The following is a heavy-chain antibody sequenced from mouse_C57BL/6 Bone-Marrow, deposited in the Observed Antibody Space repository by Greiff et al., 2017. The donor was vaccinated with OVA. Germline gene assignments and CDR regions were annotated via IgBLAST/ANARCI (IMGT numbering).Heavy chain of an antibody. CDR1: GYTFTDYY. CDR3: ARGGSSWYFDV. J-gene: IGHJ1*03. CDR2: INPNNGGT. D-gene: IGHD1-1*01. Sequence: EVQLQQSGPELVKPGASVKISCKASGYTFTDYYMNWVKQSHGKSLEWIGDINPNNGGTSYNQKFKGKATLTVDKSSSTADMELRSLTSEDSAVYYCARGGSSWYFDVWGTGTTVTVSS. V-gene: IGHV1-26*01.